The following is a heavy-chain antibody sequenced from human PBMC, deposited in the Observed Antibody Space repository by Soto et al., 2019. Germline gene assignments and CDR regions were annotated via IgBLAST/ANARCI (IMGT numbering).Heavy chain of an antibody. V-gene: IGHV3-23*01. J-gene: IGHJ6*02. CDR3: AKGYPGRYGIDV. D-gene: IGHD5-18*01. CDR2: ISGSGGST. CDR1: GFTFSSYA. Sequence: VQLLESGGGLVQPGESLRLSCAASGFTFSSYAMSWVRQAPGKGLEWVSAISGSGGSTYYADSVKGRFTISRDNSKNTLYLQMNSLRVEDTAVYYCAKGYPGRYGIDVWGQGTTVTVSS.